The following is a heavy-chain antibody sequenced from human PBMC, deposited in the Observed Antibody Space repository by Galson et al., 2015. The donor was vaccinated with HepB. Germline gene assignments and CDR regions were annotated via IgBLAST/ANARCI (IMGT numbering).Heavy chain of an antibody. CDR1: GFTFKSYA. Sequence: SLRLSCAASGFTFKSYAIHWVRQAPGKGLEWVAIISYDGSNKNYADSVKGRFTISRDNSKNTLYLQMNSLRAEDTAVYYCARDVEYNRPYCSSTSCYTHDAFDIWGQGTMVAVAS. D-gene: IGHD2-2*02. CDR3: ARDVEYNRPYCSSTSCYTHDAFDI. J-gene: IGHJ3*02. V-gene: IGHV3-30-3*01. CDR2: ISYDGSNK.